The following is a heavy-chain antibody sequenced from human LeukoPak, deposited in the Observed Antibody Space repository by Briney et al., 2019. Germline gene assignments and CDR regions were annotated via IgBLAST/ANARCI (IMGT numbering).Heavy chain of an antibody. D-gene: IGHD4-17*01. V-gene: IGHV1-69*04. CDR2: IIPILGIA. CDR1: GATFSSYA. CDR3: ARAHLRTNWFDP. J-gene: IGHJ5*02. Sequence: GASVKVSCKASGATFSSYAISWVRQAPGQGLEWMGRIIPILGIANYAQKLQGRVTITADKSTSTAYMELSSLRSEDTAVYYCARAHLRTNWFDPWGQGTLVSVSS.